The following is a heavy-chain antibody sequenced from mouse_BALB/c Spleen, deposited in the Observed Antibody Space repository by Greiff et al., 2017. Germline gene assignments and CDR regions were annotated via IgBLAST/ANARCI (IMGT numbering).Heavy chain of an antibody. CDR2: ISSGGST. CDR1: GFTFSSYA. CDR3: ARDQFLYYDYPYYYAMDY. Sequence: EVKLVESGGGLVKPGGSLKLSCAASGFTFSSYAMSWVRQTPEKRLEWVASISSGGSTYYPDSVKGRFTISRDNARNILYLQMSSLRSEDTAMYYCARDQFLYYDYPYYYAMDYWGQGTSVTVSS. J-gene: IGHJ4*01. V-gene: IGHV5-6-5*01. D-gene: IGHD2-4*01.